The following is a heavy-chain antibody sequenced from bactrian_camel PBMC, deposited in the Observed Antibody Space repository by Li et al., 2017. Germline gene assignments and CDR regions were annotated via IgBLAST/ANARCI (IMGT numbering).Heavy chain of an antibody. CDR1: AFTFNRDA. CDR3: AAERLRYGGRWYDCPADRYRY. J-gene: IGHJ4*01. D-gene: IGHD6*01. Sequence: VQLVESGGGLVQPGESLRLSCAASAFTFNRDAMMWVRQAQGKGLEWVSGINSNGGTTYYADSVKGRFTISRDYAKNTLYLQMNSLKPEDTAMYYCAAERLRYGGRWYDCPADRYRYWGQGTQVTVS. V-gene: IGHV3S40*01. CDR2: INSNGGTT.